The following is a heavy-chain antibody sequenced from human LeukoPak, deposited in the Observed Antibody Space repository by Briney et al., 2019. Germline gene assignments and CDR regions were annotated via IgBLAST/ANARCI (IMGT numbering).Heavy chain of an antibody. CDR3: ARQGSSGWSYYFDS. D-gene: IGHD6-19*01. CDR1: GVSISSYY. CDR2: IYYSGST. V-gene: IGHV4-59*08. J-gene: IGHJ4*02. Sequence: TPSETLSLTCTVSGVSISSYYWSWIRQPPGKGLEWNGYIYYSGSTNYNPSLKSRVTISVDTSKNQFSLKLCSVTAADTAVYYCARQGSSGWSYYFDSWGQGTLVTVSS.